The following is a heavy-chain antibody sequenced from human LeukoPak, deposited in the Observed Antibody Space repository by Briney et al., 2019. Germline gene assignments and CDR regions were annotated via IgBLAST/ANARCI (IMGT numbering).Heavy chain of an antibody. CDR3: ARGRGGGTYYYSDY. D-gene: IGHD1-26*01. J-gene: IGHJ4*02. V-gene: IGHV1-8*01. CDR2: MNPNSGNT. Sequence: ASVKVSCKVFGNTSTTYDITWVRQATGQGLGGRGWMNPNSGNTGYAQKFQGRVTMTRNTSISTAYMEVSSLTSEDTAVYYCARGRGGGTYYYSDYWGQGTLVTVSS. CDR1: GNTSTTYD.